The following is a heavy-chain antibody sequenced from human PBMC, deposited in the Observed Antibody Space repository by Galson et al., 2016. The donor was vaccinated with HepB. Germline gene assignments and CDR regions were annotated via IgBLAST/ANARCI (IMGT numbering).Heavy chain of an antibody. V-gene: IGHV3-30*04. J-gene: IGHJ4*02. CDR1: GFTFSTYA. D-gene: IGHD2/OR15-2a*01. Sequence: SLRLSCAASGFTFSTYAMHWIRQAPGKGLEWVAVILYDGSEKYYADSLKGRFTTSRDNSKDTLFLQMNFLRDEDTAVYYCARDSGSLGLLPGDYWGQGTLVTVSS. CDR3: ARDSGSLGLLPGDY. CDR2: ILYDGSEK.